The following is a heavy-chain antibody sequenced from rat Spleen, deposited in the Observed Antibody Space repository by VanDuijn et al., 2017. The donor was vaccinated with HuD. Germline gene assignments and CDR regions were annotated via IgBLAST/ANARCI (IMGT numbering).Heavy chain of an antibody. CDR1: GFTFSDHG. V-gene: IGHV5-25*01. J-gene: IGHJ3*01. CDR3: TRGYDGTYYYVNWFAY. Sequence: EVQPVESGGGLVQPGRSMRLSCAASGFTFSDHGMAWVLQAPTKGLVWVASITNAAGKVHYPDSVKGRFTISRDNAKSTLYLQMNSLRSEDTATYYCTRGYDGTYYYVNWFAYWGQGTLVTVSS. D-gene: IGHD1-12*02. CDR2: ITNAAGKV.